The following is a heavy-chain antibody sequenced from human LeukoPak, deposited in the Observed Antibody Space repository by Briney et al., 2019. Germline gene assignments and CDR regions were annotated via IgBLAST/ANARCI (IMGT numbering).Heavy chain of an antibody. J-gene: IGHJ5*02. CDR3: ARTLVVVPAAIVSWFDP. D-gene: IGHD2-2*02. CDR1: GYTFTSYG. Sequence: GASVKVSCKASGYTFTSYGISWVRQAPGQGLEWMGWISAYNGNTNYAQKLQGRVTMTTDTSTSTAYMELRSLRSDDTAVYYCARTLVVVPAAIVSWFDPWGQGTLVTVSS. V-gene: IGHV1-18*01. CDR2: ISAYNGNT.